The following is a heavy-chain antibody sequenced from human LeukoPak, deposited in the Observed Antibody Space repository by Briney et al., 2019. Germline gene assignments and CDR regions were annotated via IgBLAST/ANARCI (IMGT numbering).Heavy chain of an antibody. J-gene: IGHJ4*02. CDR3: ARLSGSYYAGGVGEGHY. V-gene: IGHV4-34*01. Sequence: SETLSLTCAVYGGAFSGYYWSWIGRPPGTGREWIGSICYSWSAYYNPSLNSRVTISVDTPNNQSSLQLSSVSAAHTAVYYCARLSGSYYAGGVGEGHYGGQGTRVTVSS. CDR1: GGAFSGYY. CDR2: ICYSWSA. D-gene: IGHD1-26*01.